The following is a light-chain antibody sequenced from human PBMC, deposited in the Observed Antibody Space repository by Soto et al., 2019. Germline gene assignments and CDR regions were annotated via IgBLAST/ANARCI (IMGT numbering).Light chain of an antibody. J-gene: IGKJ3*01. CDR1: QSVSSN. V-gene: IGKV3-15*01. CDR3: QQYDIWPFT. CDR2: GAS. Sequence: EIVMTQSPATLSVSPGERATLSCRASQSVSSNLAWYQQKPGQAPRLLIYGASTRANGIPARFSGSGSGTEFTLTISSLQSEDFAVYSCQQYDIWPFTFCPGTNVDIK.